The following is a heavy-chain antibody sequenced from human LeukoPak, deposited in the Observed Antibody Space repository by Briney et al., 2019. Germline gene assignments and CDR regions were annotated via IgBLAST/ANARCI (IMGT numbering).Heavy chain of an antibody. V-gene: IGHV4-38-2*02. CDR2: VYHSGST. D-gene: IGHD2-21*02. J-gene: IGHJ3*02. CDR1: GYSISSGYY. Sequence: SETLSLTCTVSGYSISSGYYWGWIRQPPGKGLEWIGEVYHSGSTNYYPSLKSRVTISIEKSKNQFSLKLSSVTAADTAVYYCAGAYCGGDCYSGRAFDIWGQGTMVTVSS. CDR3: AGAYCGGDCYSGRAFDI.